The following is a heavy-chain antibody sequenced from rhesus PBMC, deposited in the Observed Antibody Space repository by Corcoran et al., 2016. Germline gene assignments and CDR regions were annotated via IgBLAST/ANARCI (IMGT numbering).Heavy chain of an antibody. CDR3: ARRGSSWSFDY. Sequence: QLQLQESGPGLVKPSETLSVTCAVSGGSISSSYWSWIRQAPGKGLEWIGYIYGSGSSTNYNHSLKSRVTISTDTSKNQFSLKLSSVTAADTAVYYCARRGSSWSFDYWGQGVLVTVSS. CDR1: GGSISSSY. CDR2: IYGSGSST. J-gene: IGHJ4*01. V-gene: IGHV4-169*01. D-gene: IGHD6-13*01.